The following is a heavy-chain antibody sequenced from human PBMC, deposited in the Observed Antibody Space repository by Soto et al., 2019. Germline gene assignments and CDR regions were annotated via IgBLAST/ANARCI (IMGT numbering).Heavy chain of an antibody. CDR2: IRSKAYGGTT. J-gene: IGHJ4*02. V-gene: IGHV3-49*04. CDR1: GFTFGDYA. Sequence: GGSLRLSCTASGFTFGDYAMSWVRQAPGKGLEWVGFIRSKAYGGTTEYAASVKGRFTISRDDSKSIAYLQMNSLKTEDTAVYYCTREYSYGFNFDYRGQGTLVTVSS. CDR3: TREYSYGFNFDY. D-gene: IGHD5-18*01.